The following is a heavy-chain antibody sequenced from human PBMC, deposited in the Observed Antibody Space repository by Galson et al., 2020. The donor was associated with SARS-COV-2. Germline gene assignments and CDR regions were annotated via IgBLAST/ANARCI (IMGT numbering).Heavy chain of an antibody. V-gene: IGHV2-5*02. J-gene: IGHJ4*02. Sequence: SGPPLVNPTQTLTLTCTFSGFSLRTSAVGVVWIRQPPGKALACLALIYWDDDKRYSPSLKSQLTIPKDNSKNQVVLTMTNMDPVDTATYYWGRSRRAAAGHLDYWGEGTLFTGSA. CDR2: IYWDDDK. D-gene: IGHD6-25*01. CDR3: GRSRRAAAGHLDY. CDR1: GFSLRTSAVG.